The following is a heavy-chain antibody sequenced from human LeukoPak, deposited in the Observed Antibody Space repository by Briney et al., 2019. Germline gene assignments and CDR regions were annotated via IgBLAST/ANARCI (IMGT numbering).Heavy chain of an antibody. Sequence: SVKVSCKASGYTFTGYYMHWVRQAPGQGLEWMGRIIPILGIANYAQKFQGRVTITADKSTSTAYMELSSLRSEDTAVYYCARAGSSSWYSWFDPWGQGTLVTVSS. V-gene: IGHV1-69*02. D-gene: IGHD6-13*01. CDR2: IIPILGIA. CDR3: ARAGSSSWYSWFDP. J-gene: IGHJ5*02. CDR1: GYTFTGYY.